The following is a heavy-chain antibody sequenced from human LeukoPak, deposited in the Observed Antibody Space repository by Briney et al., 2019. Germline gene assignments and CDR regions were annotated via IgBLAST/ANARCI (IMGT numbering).Heavy chain of an antibody. CDR2: ISSSSNTI. CDR1: GFTFSSYS. J-gene: IGHJ4*02. D-gene: IGHD6-19*01. Sequence: GGSLRLSCAASGFTFSSYSMNWVRQAPGKGLEWVSYISSSSNTIYYADSVKGRFTISRDNSKNMLFLQMNSLRAEDTAVYYCARDSSSGYHFDYWGQGTLVTVSS. V-gene: IGHV3-48*01. CDR3: ARDSSSGYHFDY.